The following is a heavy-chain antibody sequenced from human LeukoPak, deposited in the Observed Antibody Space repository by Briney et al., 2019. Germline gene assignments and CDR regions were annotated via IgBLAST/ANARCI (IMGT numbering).Heavy chain of an antibody. D-gene: IGHD3-9*01. Sequence: PSETLSLTCTVSGGSVSSSSYYWGWIRQPPGKGLEWIGSIYYSGSNYYNPSFKSRVTISVDTSKNQFSLKLSSVTAADTAVYYCATIVPYDILTGYYGYWGQGTLVTVSS. CDR2: IYYSGSN. CDR1: GGSVSSSSYY. CDR3: ATIVPYDILTGYYGY. V-gene: IGHV4-39*01. J-gene: IGHJ4*02.